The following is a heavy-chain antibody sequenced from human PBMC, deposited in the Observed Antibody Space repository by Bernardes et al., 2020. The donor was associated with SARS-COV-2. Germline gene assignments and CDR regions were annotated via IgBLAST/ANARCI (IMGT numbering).Heavy chain of an antibody. CDR1: GGSISSYY. J-gene: IGHJ6*02. CDR3: ARALGLSYYYYGIDV. CDR2: IYYSGST. V-gene: IGHV4-59*01. D-gene: IGHD7-27*01. Sequence: SETLSLTCTVSGGSISSYYWSWIRQPPGKGLEWIGYIYYSGSTNYNPSLKSRVTISVDTSKNQFSLKLSSVTAADTAVYYCARALGLSYYYYGIDVWGQGTTVTVSS.